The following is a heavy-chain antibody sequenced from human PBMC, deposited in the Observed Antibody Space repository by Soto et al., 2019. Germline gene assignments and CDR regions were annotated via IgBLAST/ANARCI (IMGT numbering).Heavy chain of an antibody. CDR1: GGSISSSSYY. V-gene: IGHV4-39*01. J-gene: IGHJ5*02. D-gene: IGHD2-15*01. Sequence: QLQLQESGPGLVKPSETLSLTCTVSGGSISSSSYYWGWIRQPPGKGLEWIGSIYYSGSTYYNPSLKSRAPISVDTSKNPFSLQLSSVPAADTAVYYCARPRGYCSGGSCYWNWFDPWGQGTLVTVSS. CDR2: IYYSGST. CDR3: ARPRGYCSGGSCYWNWFDP.